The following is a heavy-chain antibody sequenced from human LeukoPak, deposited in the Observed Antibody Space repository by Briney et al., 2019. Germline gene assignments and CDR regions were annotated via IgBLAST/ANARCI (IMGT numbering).Heavy chain of an antibody. CDR3: AKHLTATNTYIFFGLDV. CDR2: INWNGGGT. CDR1: GYSFKDYG. J-gene: IGHJ6*02. V-gene: IGHV3-9*01. Sequence: ALRLSCAATGYSFKDYGMHWVRQPPGKGLEWGSAINWNGGGTDYADSVKGRFTIFRDNAKNSLYLQLSSLRPEDTALYYCAKHLTATNTYIFFGLDVWGQGTSVTVSS. D-gene: IGHD1-26*01.